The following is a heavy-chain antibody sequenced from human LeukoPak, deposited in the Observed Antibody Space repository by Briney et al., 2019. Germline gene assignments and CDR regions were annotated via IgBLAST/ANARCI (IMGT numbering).Heavy chain of an antibody. CDR3: ARPRGGGGYTAFDI. CDR1: GFTFSSYS. J-gene: IGHJ3*02. CDR2: ITSSSDTM. D-gene: IGHD2-15*01. V-gene: IGHV3-48*04. Sequence: GGSLRLSCAASGFTFSSYSMNWVRQAPGKGLEWVSYITSSSDTMYYAGSVKGRFIISRDNAKNSLYLEMNSLRAEDTALYYCARPRGGGGYTAFDIWGQGTKVTVS.